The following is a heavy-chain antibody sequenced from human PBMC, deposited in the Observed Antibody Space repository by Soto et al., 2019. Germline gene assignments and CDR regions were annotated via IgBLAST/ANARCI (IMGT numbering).Heavy chain of an antibody. CDR2: VYFVGNS. Sequence: SETLSLTCTVSGDSISSASYFWGWIRQPPGKGLEWIGSVYFVGNSYYNPSLKSRVTISLDTSKNQFSLRLTSVTAADTAIYYCARQLPVGATSWFDPWGQGTLVTVSS. D-gene: IGHD1-26*01. CDR3: ARQLPVGATSWFDP. CDR1: GDSISSASYF. V-gene: IGHV4-39*01. J-gene: IGHJ5*02.